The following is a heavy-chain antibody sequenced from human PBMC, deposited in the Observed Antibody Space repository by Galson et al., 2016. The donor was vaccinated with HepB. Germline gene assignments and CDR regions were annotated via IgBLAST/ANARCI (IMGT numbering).Heavy chain of an antibody. CDR3: AKGTTLQVHFGYFDH. CDR2: ISDSGGNT. V-gene: IGHV3-23*01. D-gene: IGHD1/OR15-1a*01. Sequence: SLRLSCAASGFFFSNFVMTWVRQAPGKGLEWVSGISDSGGNTYFADSVKGRFTISRDNSRNTLYLQMNSLRVEDTAVYYCAKGTTLQVHFGYFDHWGQGTLVTVSS. CDR1: GFFFSNFV. J-gene: IGHJ4*02.